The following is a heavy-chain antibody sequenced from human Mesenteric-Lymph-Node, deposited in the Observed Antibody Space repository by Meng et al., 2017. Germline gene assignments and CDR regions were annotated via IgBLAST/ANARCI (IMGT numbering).Heavy chain of an antibody. CDR3: AKSDIVVVVAATRNWYFDL. V-gene: IGHV3-23*01. Sequence: GGSLRLSCAASGFTFSSYAMSWVRQAPGKGLEWVSAISGSGGSTYYADSVKGRFTISRDNSKNTLYLQMNSLRAEDTAVYYCAKSDIVVVVAATRNWYFDLWGRGTLVTVSS. CDR1: GFTFSSYA. D-gene: IGHD2-15*01. J-gene: IGHJ2*01. CDR2: ISGSGGST.